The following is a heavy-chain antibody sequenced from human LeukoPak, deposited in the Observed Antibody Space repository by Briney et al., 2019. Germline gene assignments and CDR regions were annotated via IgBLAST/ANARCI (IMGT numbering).Heavy chain of an antibody. Sequence: GGSLRLSCAASGFTFSIYAMSWVRQAPGKGLEWVSAISGSGGSTYYADSVKGRFTISRDNSKNTLYLQMNSLRAEDTAVYFCAKVPAYSVGADPLDYWGQGTLVTVSS. D-gene: IGHD5/OR15-5a*01. CDR1: GFTFSIYA. CDR2: ISGSGGST. CDR3: AKVPAYSVGADPLDY. J-gene: IGHJ4*02. V-gene: IGHV3-23*01.